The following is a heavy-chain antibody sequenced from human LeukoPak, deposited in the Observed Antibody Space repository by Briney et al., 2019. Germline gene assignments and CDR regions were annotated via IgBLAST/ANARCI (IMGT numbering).Heavy chain of an antibody. CDR1: GFTFSSYA. V-gene: IGHV3-23*01. CDR2: ISGSGGST. J-gene: IGHJ4*02. CDR3: AKGRLYYYDSSGYYPDY. Sequence: GGSLRLSCAASGFTFSSYAMSWVRQAPGKGLGWVSAISGSGGSTYYADSVKGRFTISRDNSKNTLYLQMNSLRAEDTAVYYCAKGRLYYYDSSGYYPDYWGQGTLVTVSS. D-gene: IGHD3-22*01.